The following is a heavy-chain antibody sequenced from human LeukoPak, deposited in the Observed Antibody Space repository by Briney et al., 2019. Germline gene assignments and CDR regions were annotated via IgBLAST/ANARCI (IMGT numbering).Heavy chain of an antibody. V-gene: IGHV1-18*01. CDR3: ASTIRLLLES. J-gene: IGHJ4*02. Sequence: GASVKVLCRASGYPFTSYGISGVRQAPGQGLEWMGWISAYNGNTKYTLNLQRRVNLNTETYTHTAYIEQRTLRCGHSAVLFFASTIRLLLESWGQGTLVTVSS. CDR1: GYPFTSYG. D-gene: IGHD3-22*01. CDR2: ISAYNGNT.